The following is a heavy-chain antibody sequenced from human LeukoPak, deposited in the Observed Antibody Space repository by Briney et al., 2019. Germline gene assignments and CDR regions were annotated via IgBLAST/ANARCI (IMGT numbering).Heavy chain of an antibody. Sequence: PGGSLRLSCAASGFTFSSYWMSWVRQAPGKGLEWVANIKQDGSEKYYVDSVKGRFTISRDNAKNSLYLQMNSLRAEDTAVYYCARRPRLGFWSGANFDYWGQGTLVTVSS. V-gene: IGHV3-7*01. CDR2: IKQDGSEK. D-gene: IGHD3-3*01. CDR3: ARRPRLGFWSGANFDY. CDR1: GFTFSSYW. J-gene: IGHJ4*02.